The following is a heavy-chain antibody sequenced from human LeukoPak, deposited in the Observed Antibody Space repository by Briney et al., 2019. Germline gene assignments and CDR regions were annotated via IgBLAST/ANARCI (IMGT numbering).Heavy chain of an antibody. V-gene: IGHV4-34*01. CDR1: GGSFSGYY. CDR2: INHSGST. Sequence: SETLSLTCAVYGGSFSGYYWSWIRQPPGKGLEWIGEINHSGSTNYNPSLKGRVTISVDTSKNQFSLKLSSVTAADTAVYYCARVAPPLSGYYFDYWGQGTLVTVSP. J-gene: IGHJ4*02. D-gene: IGHD3-16*01. CDR3: ARVAPPLSGYYFDY.